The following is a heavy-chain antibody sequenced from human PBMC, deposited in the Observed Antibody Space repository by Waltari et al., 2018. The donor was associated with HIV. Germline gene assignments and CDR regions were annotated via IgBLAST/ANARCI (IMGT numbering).Heavy chain of an antibody. CDR3: ARYQASYYDSSAYAH. J-gene: IGHJ4*02. CDR2: IGGSGGLI. Sequence: EVLVLASGGGLVQPGGSLTLACKTFGYIFRDYALGWGRQAPGKGREWGSAIGGSGGLISYGYFAKGPFIISRDKANNAVYLRMRSLRAEDTARYYCARYQASYYDSSAYAHWGQGTLVTVSS. V-gene: IGHV3-23*01. CDR1: GYIFRDYA. D-gene: IGHD3-10*01.